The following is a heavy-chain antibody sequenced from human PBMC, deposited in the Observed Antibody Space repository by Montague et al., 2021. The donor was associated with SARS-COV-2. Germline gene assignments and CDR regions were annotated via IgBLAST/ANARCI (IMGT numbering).Heavy chain of an antibody. CDR2: IYYRGST. CDR3: AREDRWNWFDP. Sequence: SETLSLTCAVYVDSISRASWGWIRQPPGKGLEWLGYIYYRGSTNYNPSLETRVTISVDPSKNQFSLKLSSVTAADTAVYYCAREDRWNWFDPWGQGTPVIVSS. D-gene: IGHD5-24*01. J-gene: IGHJ5*02. V-gene: IGHV4-59*01. CDR1: VDSISRAS.